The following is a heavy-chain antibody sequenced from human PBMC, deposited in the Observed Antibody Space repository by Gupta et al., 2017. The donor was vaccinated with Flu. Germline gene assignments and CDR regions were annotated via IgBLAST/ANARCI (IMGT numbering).Heavy chain of an antibody. V-gene: IGHV5-51*03. CDR2: IYPGDSDT. Sequence: EVQLVQSGAEVKKPGECLKIPCEGSGYSFTSYWIGWVRQMPGKGLEWMGIIYPGDSDTRYSPSFQGQVTISADKSISTAYLQWSSLKASDTAMYYCARAQGATVTTEGFFDYWGQGTLVTVSS. D-gene: IGHD4-17*01. J-gene: IGHJ4*02. CDR1: GYSFTSYW. CDR3: ARAQGATVTTEGFFDY.